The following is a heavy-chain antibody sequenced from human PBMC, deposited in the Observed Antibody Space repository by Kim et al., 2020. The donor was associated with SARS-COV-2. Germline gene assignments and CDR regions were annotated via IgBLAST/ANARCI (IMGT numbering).Heavy chain of an antibody. V-gene: IGHV3-53*01. J-gene: IGHJ4*02. D-gene: IGHD3-10*01. CDR2: IYSVGST. Sequence: GGSLRLSCAASGFIFGSNYMSWVRQAPGRGLEWVSLIYSVGSTYYADSVKGRFTISRDNSKNTVYLQMNSLRVEDTAVYYCARVGGGTSYYGSGTYYLLEYWGQGTLATVSS. CDR3: ARVGGGTSYYGSGTYYLLEY. CDR1: GFIFGSNY.